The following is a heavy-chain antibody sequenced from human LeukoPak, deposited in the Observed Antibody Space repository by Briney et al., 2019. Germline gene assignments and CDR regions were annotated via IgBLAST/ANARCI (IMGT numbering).Heavy chain of an antibody. CDR2: IYSGGRT. J-gene: IGHJ3*02. CDR3: ARGLGRELDGAFDI. Sequence: GGSLRLSCAASGFTVSSNYMSWVRQAPGKGLEWVSIIYSGGRTYYADSVKGRFTISRDNSRNTLYLQMNSLRAEDTAVYYCARGLGRELDGAFDIWGQGTMVTVSS. CDR1: GFTVSSNY. V-gene: IGHV3-53*01. D-gene: IGHD3-10*01.